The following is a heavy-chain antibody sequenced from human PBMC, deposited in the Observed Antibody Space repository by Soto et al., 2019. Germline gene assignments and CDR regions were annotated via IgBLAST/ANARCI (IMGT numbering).Heavy chain of an antibody. J-gene: IGHJ6*02. D-gene: IGHD1-26*01. CDR2: IYYSGST. CDR1: GGSISSSSYY. V-gene: IGHV4-39*01. Sequence: SQTLCLTCTVSGGSISSSSYYWRWIRQPPVKGLEWIGSIYYSGSTYYNPSLTSRVTISVDTSKNQFSLKLSSVTAADTAVYYCLRLGAGGAYYYYGMDVWGQGTTV. CDR3: LRLGAGGAYYYYGMDV.